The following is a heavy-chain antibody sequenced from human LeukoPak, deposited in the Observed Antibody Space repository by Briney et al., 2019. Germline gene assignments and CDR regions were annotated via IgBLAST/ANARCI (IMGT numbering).Heavy chain of an antibody. Sequence: GGSLRLSCAASGFTLSSYSMNWVRQAPGKGLEWVSSISSSSSYIYYADSVKGRFTISRDNAKNSLYLQMNSLRAEDTAVYYCARDGGPDIVVVPAAIRVGMDVWGQGTTVTVSS. CDR2: ISSSSSYI. CDR3: ARDGGPDIVVVPAAIRVGMDV. V-gene: IGHV3-21*01. CDR1: GFTLSSYS. J-gene: IGHJ6*02. D-gene: IGHD2-2*02.